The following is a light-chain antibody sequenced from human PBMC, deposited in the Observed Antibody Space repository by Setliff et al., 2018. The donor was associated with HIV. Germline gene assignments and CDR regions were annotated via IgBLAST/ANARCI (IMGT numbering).Light chain of an antibody. CDR3: ASYANSDVVI. CDR1: SSDIGAFDF. J-gene: IGLJ1*01. Sequence: QSALTQPASVSGSPGQSITTACTGTSSDIGAFDFVSWYRQHPGKAPELMIYDVTNRPSGVSHRFSGSKSGNTASLTISGLQAEDEADYYCASYANSDVVIFGSGTKVTVL. CDR2: DVT. V-gene: IGLV2-14*03.